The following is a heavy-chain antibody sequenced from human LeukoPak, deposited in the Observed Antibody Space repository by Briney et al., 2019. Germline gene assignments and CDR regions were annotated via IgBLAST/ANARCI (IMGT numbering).Heavy chain of an antibody. CDR1: GGTFSSYA. D-gene: IGHD3-10*01. CDR3: ARGRYYGSGSYYNALSLYHYYVMDV. V-gene: IGHV1-69*06. J-gene: IGHJ6*04. Sequence: SVKVSCKASGGTFSSYAISWVRQAPGQGLEWMGGIIPIFGTAYYAQKFQGRVTITADKSTSTAYMELSSLRSEDTAVYYCARGRYYGSGSYYNALSLYHYYVMDVWGKGTTVTVSS. CDR2: IIPIFGTA.